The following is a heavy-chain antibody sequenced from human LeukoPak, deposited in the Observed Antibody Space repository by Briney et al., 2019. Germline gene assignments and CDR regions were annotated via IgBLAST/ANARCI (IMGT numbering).Heavy chain of an antibody. CDR3: AKRGVVIRVILVGFHKEAYYFDS. J-gene: IGHJ4*02. D-gene: IGHD3-22*01. V-gene: IGHV3-23*01. CDR1: GITLSNYG. Sequence: GGSLRLSCAVSGITLSNYGMSWVRQAPGKGLEWVVGISDSGGRTNYADSVKGRFTISRDNPKNTLILQMNSLRPEDTAVYFCAKRGVVIRVILVGFHKEAYYFDSWGQGALVTVSS. CDR2: ISDSGGRT.